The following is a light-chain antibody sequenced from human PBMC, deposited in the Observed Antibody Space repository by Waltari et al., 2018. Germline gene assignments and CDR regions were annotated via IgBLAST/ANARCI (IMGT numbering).Light chain of an antibody. V-gene: IGKV3-20*01. CDR1: QSVSSSY. J-gene: IGKJ1*01. Sequence: EIVLTQSPGTLSLSPEERATLSCSASQSVSSSYLPWYQQKPCQAPRLLIYGASSRATGIPDRFSGSGFGTDFTLTNSRLEPEDVAVFYCKEYGRSPVTFGQGTKVEVK. CDR2: GAS. CDR3: KEYGRSPVT.